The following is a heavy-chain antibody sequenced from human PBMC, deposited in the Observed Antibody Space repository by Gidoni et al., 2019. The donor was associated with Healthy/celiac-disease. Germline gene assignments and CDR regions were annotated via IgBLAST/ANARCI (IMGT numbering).Heavy chain of an antibody. CDR1: GFSLSTSGMC. D-gene: IGHD4-17*01. J-gene: IGHJ4*02. Sequence: QVTLRESGPALVKPTQTLTLTCTFSGFSLSTSGMCVSWIRQPPGKALEWLARIDWDDDKYYSTSLKTRITISKDTSKNQVVLTMTNMDPVDTATYDWARILGYGDPWYFDYWGQGTLVTVSS. CDR2: IDWDDDK. CDR3: ARILGYGDPWYFDY. V-gene: IGHV2-70*15.